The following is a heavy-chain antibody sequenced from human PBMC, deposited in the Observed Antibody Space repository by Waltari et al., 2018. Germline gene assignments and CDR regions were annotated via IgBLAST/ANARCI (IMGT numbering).Heavy chain of an antibody. CDR1: GSH. Sequence: VQPVESGGGVVQPGRSLRLSCATPGSHMPWVRQAPGKGLEWVAAISHDGNSTDYADSVKGRFTVSRDNSRNTVYLQMDSLTVEDTAVYHCAKEMGSSGRAGWFDPWGQGTLVTVSS. J-gene: IGHJ5*02. D-gene: IGHD6-19*01. V-gene: IGHV3-30-3*01. CDR2: ISHDGNST. CDR3: AKEMGSSGRAGWFDP.